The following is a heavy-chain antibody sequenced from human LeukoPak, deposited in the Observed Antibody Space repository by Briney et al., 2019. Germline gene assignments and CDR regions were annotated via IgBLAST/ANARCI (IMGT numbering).Heavy chain of an antibody. CDR3: ARGEAYYDFWSGYSRYNWFDP. CDR2: ISAYNGNT. D-gene: IGHD3-3*01. J-gene: IGHJ5*02. CDR1: GYTFTSYG. Sequence: ASVKVSCKASGYTFTSYGISWVRQAPGQGLEWMGWISAYNGNTNYAQKLQGRVTMTTDTSTSTAYMELRSLRSEDTAVYYCARGEAYYDFWSGYSRYNWFDPWGQGTLVTVSS. V-gene: IGHV1-18*01.